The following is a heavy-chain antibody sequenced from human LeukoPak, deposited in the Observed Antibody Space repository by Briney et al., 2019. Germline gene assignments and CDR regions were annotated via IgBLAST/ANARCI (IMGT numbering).Heavy chain of an antibody. J-gene: IGHJ3*02. CDR1: GFTFSTYS. D-gene: IGHD6-19*01. V-gene: IGHV3-48*01. CDR3: AKDRRFSSVWTDALDI. Sequence: GGSLRLSCGASGFTFSTYSMNWVRQAPGKGLEWVSYISSSSTTIYYADSVKGRFTTYRDNAKNSLYLQMNSLRAEDTAMYYCAKDRRFSSVWTDALDIWGQGTMVTVSS. CDR2: ISSSSTTI.